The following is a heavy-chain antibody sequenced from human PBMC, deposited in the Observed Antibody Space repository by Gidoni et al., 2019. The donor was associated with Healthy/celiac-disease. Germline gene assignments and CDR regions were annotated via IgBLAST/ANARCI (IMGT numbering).Heavy chain of an antibody. CDR3: ARDWEQWLVYEYAFDI. J-gene: IGHJ3*02. V-gene: IGHV3-33*01. Sequence: QVQLVESGGGVVQPGRSLRLSCAASGFTFSSSGMHWVRQAPGKGLEWVAVIWYDGSNKYYADSVKGRFTISRDNSKNTLYLQMNSLRAEDTAVYYCARDWEQWLVYEYAFDIWGQGTMVTVSS. CDR2: IWYDGSNK. D-gene: IGHD6-19*01. CDR1: GFTFSSSG.